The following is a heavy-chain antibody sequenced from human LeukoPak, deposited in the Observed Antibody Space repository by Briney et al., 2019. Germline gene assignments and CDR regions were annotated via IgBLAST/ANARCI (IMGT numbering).Heavy chain of an antibody. J-gene: IGHJ4*02. D-gene: IGHD3-22*01. CDR3: ARATVDCSGYYYVFHFDY. CDR2: INHSGST. Sequence: SETLSLTCAVYGGSFSGYYWSWIRQPPGKGLEWIGEINHSGSTSYNPSLKSRVTMSVDTSKNQFSLKLSSVTAADTAVYYCARATVDCSGYYYVFHFDYWGQGTLVTVSS. CDR1: GGSFSGYY. V-gene: IGHV4-34*01.